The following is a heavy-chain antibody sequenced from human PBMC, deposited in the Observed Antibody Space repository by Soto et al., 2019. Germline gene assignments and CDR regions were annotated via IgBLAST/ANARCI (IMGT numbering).Heavy chain of an antibody. Sequence: ASVKVSCKASGYTFTSYYMHWVRQAPGQGLEWMGIINPSGGSTSYAQKFQGRVTMTRDTSTSTVYMELSSLRSEDTAVYYCARGSTVTTVRAARRAFDYWGQGTLVTVSS. V-gene: IGHV1-46*03. CDR1: GYTFTSYY. CDR2: INPSGGST. D-gene: IGHD4-17*01. CDR3: ARGSTVTTVRAARRAFDY. J-gene: IGHJ4*02.